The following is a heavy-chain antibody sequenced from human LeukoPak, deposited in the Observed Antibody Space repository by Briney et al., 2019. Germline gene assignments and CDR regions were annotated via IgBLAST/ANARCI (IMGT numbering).Heavy chain of an antibody. CDR2: IYYSGST. CDR1: GGSISSGGYY. J-gene: IGHJ4*02. Sequence: PSQTLSLTCTVSGGSISSGGYYWSWIRQHPGKGLEWIGYIYYSGSTDYNPSLKSQVTISVDTSKNQFSLKLSSVTAADTAVYYCAADYSGNYHVEFDYWGQGTLVTVSS. CDR3: AADYSGNYHVEFDY. V-gene: IGHV4-31*01. D-gene: IGHD1-26*01.